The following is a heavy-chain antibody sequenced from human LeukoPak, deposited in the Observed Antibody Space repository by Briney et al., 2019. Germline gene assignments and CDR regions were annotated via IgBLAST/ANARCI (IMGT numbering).Heavy chain of an antibody. CDR3: ARASGYSGYDPFDY. D-gene: IGHD5-12*01. V-gene: IGHV3-48*03. J-gene: IGHJ4*02. Sequence: SGGSLRLTCAASGFTFSSYEMNWVRQAPGKGLEWVSYISSSGSTIYYADSVKGRFTISRDNAKNSLYLQMNSLRAEDTAVYYCARASGYSGYDPFDYWGQGTLVTVSS. CDR1: GFTFSSYE. CDR2: ISSSGSTI.